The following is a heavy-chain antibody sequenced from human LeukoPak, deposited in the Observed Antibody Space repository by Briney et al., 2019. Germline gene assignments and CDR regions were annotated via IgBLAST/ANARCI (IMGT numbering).Heavy chain of an antibody. CDR1: GFTFSSYW. D-gene: IGHD3-22*01. V-gene: IGHV3-7*01. Sequence: GGSLRLSCAASGFTFSSYWMSWVRQAPGKGLEWVANIKQDGSEKYYVDSVKGRFTISRDNAKNSLYLQINSLRAEDTAVYYCARGSVYYYDSSGYDYWGQGTLVTVSS. J-gene: IGHJ4*02. CDR3: ARGSVYYYDSSGYDY. CDR2: IKQDGSEK.